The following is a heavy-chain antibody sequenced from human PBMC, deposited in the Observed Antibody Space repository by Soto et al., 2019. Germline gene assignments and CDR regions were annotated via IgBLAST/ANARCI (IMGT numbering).Heavy chain of an antibody. CDR3: AKAGGSGSYSPLDY. D-gene: IGHD3-10*01. CDR1: GFTFSSYA. V-gene: IGHV3-23*01. CDR2: ISGSGGST. J-gene: IGHJ4*02. Sequence: EVQLLESGGGLVQPGGSLRLSCAASGFTFSSYAMSWVRQAPGKGLEWVSAISGSGGSTYYADSVKGRFTISRDNSKNTLYLQMNSLRAEVTAVYYCAKAGGSGSYSPLDYWGQGTLVTVSS.